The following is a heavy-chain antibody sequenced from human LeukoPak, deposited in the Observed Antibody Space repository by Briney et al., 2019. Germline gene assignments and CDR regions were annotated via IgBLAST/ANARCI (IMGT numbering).Heavy chain of an antibody. V-gene: IGHV4-61*02. D-gene: IGHD3-22*01. CDR3: ARVTTGGYYNC. CDR2: IYTSGST. J-gene: IGHJ4*02. CDR1: GGSISSGSYY. Sequence: SETLSLTCTVSGGSISSGSYYWSWIRQPAGKGLEWIGRIYTSGSTNYNPSLKSRVTISVDTSKDQFSLKLSSVTAADTAVYYCARVTTGGYYNCWGQGTLVTVSS.